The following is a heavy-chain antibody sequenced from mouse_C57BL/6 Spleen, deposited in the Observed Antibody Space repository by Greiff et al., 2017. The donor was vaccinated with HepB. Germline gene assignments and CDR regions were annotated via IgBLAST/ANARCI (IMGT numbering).Heavy chain of an antibody. D-gene: IGHD1-1*01. V-gene: IGHV1-82*01. Sequence: LQESGPELVKPGASVKISCKASGYAFSSSWMNWVKQRPGKGLEWIGRIYPGDGDTNYNGKFKGKATLTADKSSSTAYMQLSSLTSEDSAVYVCARVAFITTVVAARYFDVLGTGTTVTVSS. J-gene: IGHJ1*03. CDR3: ARVAFITTVVAARYFDV. CDR1: GYAFSSSW. CDR2: IYPGDGDT.